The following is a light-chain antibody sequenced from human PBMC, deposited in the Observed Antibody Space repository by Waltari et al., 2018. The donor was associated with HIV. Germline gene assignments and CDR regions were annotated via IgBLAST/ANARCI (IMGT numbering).Light chain of an antibody. Sequence: PGERATLSCWASQSVSSSYLAWYQQRPGQAPRLLIYGASNRATGVPDRISGSGSGTQFTLTISKMQPEDFALYYCQQYGTSPITFGGGTRVEIK. V-gene: IGKV3-20*01. CDR3: QQYGTSPIT. CDR1: QSVSSSY. J-gene: IGKJ4*01. CDR2: GAS.